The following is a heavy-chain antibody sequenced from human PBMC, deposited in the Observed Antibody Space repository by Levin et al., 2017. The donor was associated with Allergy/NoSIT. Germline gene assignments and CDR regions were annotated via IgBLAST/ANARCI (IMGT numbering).Heavy chain of an antibody. D-gene: IGHD4-11*01. CDR3: ARVSLTTVSYTYYYGMDV. J-gene: IGHJ6*02. CDR2: ISSSGSTI. Sequence: PGGSLRLSCAASGFTFSDYYMSWIRQAPGKGLEWVSYISSSGSTIYYADSVKGRFTISRDNAKNSLYLQMNSLRAEDTAVYYCARVSLTTVSYTYYYGMDVWGQGTTVTVSS. CDR1: GFTFSDYY. V-gene: IGHV3-11*01.